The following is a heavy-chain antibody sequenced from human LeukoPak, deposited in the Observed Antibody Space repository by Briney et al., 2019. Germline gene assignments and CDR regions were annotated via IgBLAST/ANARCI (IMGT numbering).Heavy chain of an antibody. V-gene: IGHV4-31*03. CDR1: GGSISSGGYY. CDR3: ARYTIFGVVTPNFDY. J-gene: IGHJ4*02. D-gene: IGHD3-3*01. Sequence: SETLSLTCTVSGGSISSGGYYWSWIRQHPGKGLEWIGYIYYSGSTYYNPSLKSRVTISVDTSKNQFSLKLSSVTAADTAVYYCARYTIFGVVTPNFDYWGQGTLVTVSS. CDR2: IYYSGST.